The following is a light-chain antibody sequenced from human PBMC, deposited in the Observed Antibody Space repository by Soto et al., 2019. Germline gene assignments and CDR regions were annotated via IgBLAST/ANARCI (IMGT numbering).Light chain of an antibody. CDR1: QSISSW. V-gene: IGKV1-5*03. CDR2: KAS. CDR3: QQYNSYSGT. J-gene: IGKJ1*01. Sequence: DIQMTQSPSTLSASVGDRVTTTCWASQSISSWLAWYQQKPGKAPKLLIYKASSLESGVPSRFSGSGSGTEFTLTISSLQPDDFATYYCQQYNSYSGTFGQGTKVDI.